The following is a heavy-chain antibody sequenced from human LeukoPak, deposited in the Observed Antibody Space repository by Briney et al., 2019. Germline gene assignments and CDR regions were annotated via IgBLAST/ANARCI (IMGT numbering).Heavy chain of an antibody. CDR3: ARENGQRGYSYLFDY. V-gene: IGHV1-69*05. Sequence: SVKVSCKASGGTFSSYAISWVRQAPGQGLEWMGGIIPIFGTANYAQKFQGRVTITRNTSISTAYMELSSLRSEDTAVYYCARENGQRGYSYLFDYWGQGTLVTVSS. J-gene: IGHJ4*02. CDR2: IIPIFGTA. CDR1: GGTFSSYA. D-gene: IGHD5-18*01.